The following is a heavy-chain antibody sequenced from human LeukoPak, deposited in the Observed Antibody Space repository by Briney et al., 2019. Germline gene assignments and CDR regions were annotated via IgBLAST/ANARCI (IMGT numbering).Heavy chain of an antibody. D-gene: IGHD3-16*01. CDR1: GFTVSSNY. CDR3: TTGIDYGGGY. Sequence: GGSLRLSCAASGFTVSSNYMSWVRQAPGKGLEWVGRIKNKDEGEKTDYAAPVKGRFTISRDDSKATLFLQMNSLKMEDTGIYYCTTGIDYGGGYWGQGTLVSVSS. V-gene: IGHV3-15*05. CDR2: IKNKDEGEKT. J-gene: IGHJ4*02.